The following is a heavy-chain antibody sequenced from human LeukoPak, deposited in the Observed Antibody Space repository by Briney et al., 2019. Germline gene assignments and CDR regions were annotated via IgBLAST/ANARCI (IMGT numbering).Heavy chain of an antibody. CDR1: GNSLSELS. CDR3: TTRSGDFWSGFVN. J-gene: IGHJ4*01. Sequence: ASVKVSCKVSGNSLSELSIQWVRQAPGKGLECMGGFDPEEAKMVYAQNFQGRVTMTEDTSTQTAYMELSGLTSDDTAVYYCTTRSGDFWSGFVNWGHGTLVTVSS. V-gene: IGHV1-24*01. CDR2: FDPEEAKM. D-gene: IGHD3-3*01.